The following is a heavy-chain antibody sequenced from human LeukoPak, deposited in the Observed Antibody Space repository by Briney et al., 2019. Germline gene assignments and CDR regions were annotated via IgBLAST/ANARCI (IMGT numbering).Heavy chain of an antibody. CDR2: IYYSGST. D-gene: IGHD3-22*01. CDR1: GGSISSSSYY. V-gene: IGHV4-39*02. J-gene: IGHJ4*02. Sequence: SETLSLTCTVSGGSISSSSYYWGWIRQPPGKGLEWIGSIYYSGSTYYNPSLKSRVTISVDTSKSQFSLKLSSVTAADTAVYYCARDYYDSSGYYYAYFDYWGQGTLVTVSS. CDR3: ARDYYDSSGYYYAYFDY.